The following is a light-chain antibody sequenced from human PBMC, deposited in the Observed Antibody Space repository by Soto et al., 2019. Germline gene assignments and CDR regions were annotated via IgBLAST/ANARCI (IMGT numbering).Light chain of an antibody. CDR1: QSISNY. J-gene: IGKJ5*01. Sequence: IFLSPFPSTLAASPTEGATLSCRASQSISNYLAWYQQKPGQAPRLLIYDASNRATGIPARFSGSGSGTDFSLTISRLEPEDLAVYYCQPRRKLPQFGQRTRLEI. V-gene: IGKV3-11*01. CDR3: QPRRKLPQ. CDR2: DAS.